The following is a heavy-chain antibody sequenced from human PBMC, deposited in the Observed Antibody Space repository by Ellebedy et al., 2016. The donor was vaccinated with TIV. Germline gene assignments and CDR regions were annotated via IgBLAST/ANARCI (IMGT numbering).Heavy chain of an antibody. V-gene: IGHV3-23*01. CDR3: AKDVFRWALDS. Sequence: GESLKISXAASGFTFSSHAMSWVRQAPGKGLEWVSAIEGSNDNTHYADSVMGRFTISRDTSRNTLFLQMNSLTVGDTAVYYCAKDVFRWALDSWGQGTLVTVSS. CDR2: IEGSNDNT. CDR1: GFTFSSHA. J-gene: IGHJ4*02. D-gene: IGHD3-10*02.